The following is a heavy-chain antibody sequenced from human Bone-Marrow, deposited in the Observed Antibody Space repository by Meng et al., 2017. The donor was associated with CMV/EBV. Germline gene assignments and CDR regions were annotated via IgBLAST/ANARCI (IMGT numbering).Heavy chain of an antibody. CDR1: GFTFSSYS. CDR3: ARARVDIVGATTFDY. V-gene: IGHV3-21*01. CDR2: ISCSSSYI. J-gene: IGHJ4*02. D-gene: IGHD1-26*01. Sequence: GESLKISCAASGFTFSSYSMNWVRQAPGKGLEWVSSISCSSSYIYYADSVKGRFTISRDNAKNSLYLQMNSLRAEDTAVYYCARARVDIVGATTFDYWGQGTLVTVSS.